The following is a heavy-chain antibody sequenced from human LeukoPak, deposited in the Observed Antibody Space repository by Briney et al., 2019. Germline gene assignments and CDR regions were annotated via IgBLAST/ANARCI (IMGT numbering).Heavy chain of an antibody. CDR1: GFTFSTYA. CDR3: AKDRVPDSLYSIDY. Sequence: GESLRLSCTASGFTFSTYAMNWFRHTPGKGLEWVSVIVGNGGGINYAESVRGRFTISRDNSKNTLYLQMSSLRLEETSMYYCAKDRVPDSLYSIDYWGQGVLATVSP. J-gene: IGHJ4*02. V-gene: IGHV3-23*01. CDR2: IVGNGGGI. D-gene: IGHD5/OR15-5a*01.